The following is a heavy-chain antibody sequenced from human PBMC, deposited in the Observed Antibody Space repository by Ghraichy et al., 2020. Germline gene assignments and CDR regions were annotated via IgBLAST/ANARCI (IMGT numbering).Heavy chain of an antibody. D-gene: IGHD2-2*01. CDR3: ARALLRFTRGFDY. CDR2: INPNSGGT. CDR1: GYTFTGYY. Sequence: ASVKVSCKASGYTFTGYYMHWVRQAPGQGLEWMGWINPNSGGTNYAQKFQGRVTMTWDTSISTAYMELSRLRSDDTAVYYCARALLRFTRGFDYWGQGTLVTVSS. V-gene: IGHV1-2*02. J-gene: IGHJ4*02.